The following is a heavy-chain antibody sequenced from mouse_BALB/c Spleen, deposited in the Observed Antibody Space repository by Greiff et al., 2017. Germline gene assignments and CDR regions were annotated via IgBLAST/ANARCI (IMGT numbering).Heavy chain of an antibody. J-gene: IGHJ4*01. CDR3: ARQERYGNAYYYAMDY. Sequence: EVMLVESGGGLVQPGGSLKLSCAASGFTFSSYTMSWVRQTPEKRLEWVAYISNGGGSTYYPDTVKGRFTISRDNAKNTLYLQMSSLKSEDTAMYYCARQERYGNAYYYAMDYWGQGTSVTVSA. CDR2: ISNGGGST. D-gene: IGHD2-10*02. CDR1: GFTFSSYT. V-gene: IGHV5-12-2*01.